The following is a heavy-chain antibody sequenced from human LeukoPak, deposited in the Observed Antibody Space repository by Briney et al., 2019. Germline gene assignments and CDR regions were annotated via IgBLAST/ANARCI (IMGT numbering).Heavy chain of an antibody. CDR2: INHSGSP. D-gene: IGHD3-16*01. J-gene: IGHJ4*02. CDR3: ARGLSRGGVTTIDY. Sequence: PSETLSLTCAVYGGPFSGYYWTWIRQPPGKGLEWTGEINHSGSPNYNPSLKSRVTISVDTSKNQFSLKLSSVTAADTAVYYCARGLSRGGVTTIDYWGQGSLVTVSS. CDR1: GGPFSGYY. V-gene: IGHV4-34*01.